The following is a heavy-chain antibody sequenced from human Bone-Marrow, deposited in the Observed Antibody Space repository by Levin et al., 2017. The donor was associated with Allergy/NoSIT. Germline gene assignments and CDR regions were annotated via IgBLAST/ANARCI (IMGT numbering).Heavy chain of an antibody. CDR1: GFTFSTYW. CDR2: INEDGSTT. V-gene: IGHV3-74*01. J-gene: IGHJ4*02. D-gene: IGHD2-21*01. CDR3: AKDLSGGEDF. Sequence: GGSLRLSCAASGFTFSTYWMHWVRQAPGKGRVWVSRINEDGSTTTYADSVKGRFTISRDNAKNTLYLQMSRLGAEDTAVYYCAKDLSGGEDFWGQGTLVTVSS.